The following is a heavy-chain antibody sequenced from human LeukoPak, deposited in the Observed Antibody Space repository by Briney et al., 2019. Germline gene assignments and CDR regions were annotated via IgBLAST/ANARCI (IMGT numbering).Heavy chain of an antibody. J-gene: IGHJ4*02. CDR3: ARDLARAGTTDPFVK. D-gene: IGHD1-7*01. CDR2: ISRSGSTI. V-gene: IGHV3-48*04. CDR1: GFTFNNYG. Sequence: PGRSLRLSCTASGFTFNNYGIHWVRQAPGKGLEWVSYISRSGSTIYYADSVKGRFTISRDNAKNSLYLQMNSLRGEDTAVYYCARDLARAGTTDPFVKWGQGTLVTVSS.